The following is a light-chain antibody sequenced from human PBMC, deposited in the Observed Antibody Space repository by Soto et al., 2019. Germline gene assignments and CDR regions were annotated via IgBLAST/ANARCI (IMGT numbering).Light chain of an antibody. Sequence: DIQTTQSPSPLSASVGDRVTITCRASQSISSYLNWYQQKPGKAPKLLIYAASSLQSGVPSRFSGSGSGTDFTLTISSLQPEDFATYYCQQSYSTPQYTFGQGTKVDIK. CDR2: AAS. CDR3: QQSYSTPQYT. V-gene: IGKV1-39*01. J-gene: IGKJ2*01. CDR1: QSISSY.